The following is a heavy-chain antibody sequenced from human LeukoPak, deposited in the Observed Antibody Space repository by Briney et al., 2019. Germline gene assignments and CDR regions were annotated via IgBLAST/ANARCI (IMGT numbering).Heavy chain of an antibody. V-gene: IGHV4-34*01. CDR1: GGSFSGYY. Sequence: PSETLSLTCAVYGGSFSGYYWSWIRQPPRKGLEWIGEINHSGSTNYNPSLKSRVTISVDTSKNQFSLKLSSVTAADTAVYYCARLIYCSSTSCYRVEIGNWFDPWGQGTLVTVSS. J-gene: IGHJ5*02. CDR2: INHSGST. D-gene: IGHD2-2*01. CDR3: ARLIYCSSTSCYRVEIGNWFDP.